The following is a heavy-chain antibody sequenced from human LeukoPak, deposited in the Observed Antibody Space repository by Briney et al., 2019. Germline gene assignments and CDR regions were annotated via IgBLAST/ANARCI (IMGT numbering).Heavy chain of an antibody. CDR2: IRGSGGST. V-gene: IGHV3-23*01. J-gene: IGHJ4*02. CDR3: AKDLDPRIVGAPSLDY. Sequence: GGSLRLSCAASGFTFSSYGMRWVRQARGKGGEGVSAIRGSGGSTYYADSVKGRFTISRDNSKTTLYLQMNRLRADDTVVYYCAKDLDPRIVGAPSLDYWGQGTLVTVSS. D-gene: IGHD1-26*01. CDR1: GFTFSSYG.